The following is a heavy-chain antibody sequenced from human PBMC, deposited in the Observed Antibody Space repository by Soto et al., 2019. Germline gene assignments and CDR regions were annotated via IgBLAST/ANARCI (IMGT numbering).Heavy chain of an antibody. D-gene: IGHD2-21*02. CDR1: GGTFSSYA. V-gene: IGHV1-69*13. Sequence: WASVKVSCKASGGTFSSYAISWVRQAPGQGLEWMGGIIPIFGTANYAQKFQGRVTITADESTSTAYMELSSLRSEDTAVYYCATTILPIVVVTAIPGLRDAFDIWGQGTMVTVSS. CDR3: ATTILPIVVVTAIPGLRDAFDI. J-gene: IGHJ3*02. CDR2: IIPIFGTA.